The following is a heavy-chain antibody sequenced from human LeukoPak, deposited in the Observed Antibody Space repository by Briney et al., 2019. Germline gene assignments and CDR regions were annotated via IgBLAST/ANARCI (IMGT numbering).Heavy chain of an antibody. CDR3: AKDQNAYSSDWYGALGY. D-gene: IGHD6-19*01. V-gene: IGHV3-30*18. CDR1: GFTFSSYG. J-gene: IGHJ4*02. Sequence: PGRSLRLSCAGSGFTFSSYGIHWVRRAPGKGLEWVVVISYDGSYKYYADSVKGRFTISRDNAMNTLYLQMNSLRAEDTAMYYCAKDQNAYSSDWYGALGYWGQGTLVTVSS. CDR2: ISYDGSYK.